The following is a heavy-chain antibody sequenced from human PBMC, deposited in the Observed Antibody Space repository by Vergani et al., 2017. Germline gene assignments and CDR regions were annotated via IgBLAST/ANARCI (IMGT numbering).Heavy chain of an antibody. CDR1: GASVNSYY. J-gene: IGHJ4*02. CDR2: VSFRGDT. D-gene: IGHD3-10*01. Sequence: QVKLQESGPGLVKPSETLSLTCTVSGASVNSYYWSWIRQPPGKGLGWMGYVSFRGDTRYDPAVKGRMTISLNTSSNQFSLYLTSVTAADTAVYYCARSRIYYGAGSPDYWGQGTLVTVSS. CDR3: ARSRIYYGAGSPDY. V-gene: IGHV4-59*02.